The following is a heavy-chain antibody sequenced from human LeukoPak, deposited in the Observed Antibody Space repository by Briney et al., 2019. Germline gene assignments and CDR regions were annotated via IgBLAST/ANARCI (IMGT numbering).Heavy chain of an antibody. CDR1: GFTFSSYW. V-gene: IGHV3-7*01. CDR3: ARGTLNWYFDL. J-gene: IGHJ2*01. CDR2: IKQDGSEK. Sequence: GGSLRLSCAASGFTFSSYWMSWVRQAPGKGLEWVANIKQDGSEKYYVDSVKGRFTISRDNSKNTLYLQMNSLRAEDTAVYYCARGTLNWYFDLWGRGTLVTVSS.